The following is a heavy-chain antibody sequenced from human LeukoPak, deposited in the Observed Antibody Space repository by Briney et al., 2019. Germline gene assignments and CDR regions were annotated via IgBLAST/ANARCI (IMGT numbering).Heavy chain of an antibody. CDR2: ISGSGGST. V-gene: IGHV3-23*01. CDR3: AKSEGIRDYYDSSGYYYDY. Sequence: GGSLRLSCAASGFTFSSYAMSWVRQAPGKGLEWVSAISGSGGSTYYAEPVKGRFTISRDNSKNALYLQMNSLRAEDTAVYYCAKSEGIRDYYDSSGYYYDYWGQGTLVTVSS. D-gene: IGHD3-22*01. J-gene: IGHJ4*02. CDR1: GFTFSSYA.